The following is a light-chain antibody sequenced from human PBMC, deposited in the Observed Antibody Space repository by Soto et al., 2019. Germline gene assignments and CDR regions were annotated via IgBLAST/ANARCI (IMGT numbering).Light chain of an antibody. V-gene: IGKV3-20*01. J-gene: IGKJ2*02. CDR3: QQYETSPCT. Sequence: EIVLTQSPGTLSLSSGERATLSCRASQSVTSNSLAWYQQRPGQAPRLLIYGTSTRATGIPDRFSGSGSGTDFTLIISRLEPEGVAMYYCQQYETSPCTFGQGTRLEIK. CDR1: QSVTSNS. CDR2: GTS.